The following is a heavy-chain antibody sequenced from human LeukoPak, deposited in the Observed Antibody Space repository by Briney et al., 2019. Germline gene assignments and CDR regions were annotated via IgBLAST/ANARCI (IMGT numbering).Heavy chain of an antibody. D-gene: IGHD3-3*01. CDR1: GFTFSSCW. V-gene: IGHV3-74*01. Sequence: GGSLRLSCAASGFTFSSCWMHWVRQAPGKGLVWVSRINGDGSTTNYANSVRGRFTISRDNAKNTLYLQMNSLRADDSAVYYCASLVGGYYPPVEAFDIWGQGTVATVSS. CDR3: ASLVGGYYPPVEAFDI. CDR2: INGDGSTT. J-gene: IGHJ3*02.